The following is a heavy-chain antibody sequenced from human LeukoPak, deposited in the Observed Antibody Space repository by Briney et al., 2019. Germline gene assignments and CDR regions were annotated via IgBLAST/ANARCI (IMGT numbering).Heavy chain of an antibody. CDR3: ARFCYDFWSGLPDY. V-gene: IGHV1-18*01. Sequence: ASVKVSCKASGDTFTSYGISWVRQAPGQGLEWMGWISAYNGNTNYAQKLQGRVTMTTDTSTSTAYMELRSLRSDDTAVYYCARFCYDFWSGLPDYWGQGTLVTVSS. J-gene: IGHJ4*02. CDR1: GDTFTSYG. CDR2: ISAYNGNT. D-gene: IGHD3-3*01.